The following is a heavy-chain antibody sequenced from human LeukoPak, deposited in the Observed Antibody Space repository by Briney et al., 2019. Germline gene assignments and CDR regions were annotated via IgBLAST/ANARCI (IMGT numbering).Heavy chain of an antibody. J-gene: IGHJ4*02. CDR1: GGSFSGYY. CDR2: INHSGST. D-gene: IGHD6-19*01. V-gene: IGHV4-34*01. Sequence: SETLSLTCAVYGGSFSGYYWSWIRQPPGKGLEWIGEINHSGSTNYNPSLKSRVTISVDTSKNQFSLKLSSVTAADTAVYYCARGVTQWLVPNWGQGTLVTVSS. CDR3: ARGVTQWLVPN.